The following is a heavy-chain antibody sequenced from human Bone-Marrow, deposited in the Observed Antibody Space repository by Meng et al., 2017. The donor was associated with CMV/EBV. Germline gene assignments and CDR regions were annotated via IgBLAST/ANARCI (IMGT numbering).Heavy chain of an antibody. J-gene: IGHJ6*01. V-gene: IGHV3-20*01. CDR1: GFTFSSYS. D-gene: IGHD1-26*01. Sequence: GESLKISCAASGFTFSSYSMNWVRQAPGKGLEWVSGINWNGGSTGYADSVKGRFTISRDNAKNSLYLQMNSLRAEDTALYHCARDVRGATPGYYYGMYVWGQASTVTVSS. CDR2: INWNGGST. CDR3: ARDVRGATPGYYYGMYV.